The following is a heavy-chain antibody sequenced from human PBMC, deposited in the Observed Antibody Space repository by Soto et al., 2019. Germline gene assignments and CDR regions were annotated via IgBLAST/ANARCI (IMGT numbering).Heavy chain of an antibody. CDR2: TYYRSKWYN. CDR1: GDSVSSNSAA. J-gene: IGHJ4*02. D-gene: IGHD3-9*01. V-gene: IGHV6-1*01. Sequence: SPTLSLTCAISGDSVSSNSAAWNWIRQSPSRGLEWLGRTYYRSKWYNDYAVSMKSRITINPDTSKNQFSLQLNSVTPEDTAVYYCAREGYDILTGYYKFDYWGQGTLVTVSS. CDR3: AREGYDILTGYYKFDY.